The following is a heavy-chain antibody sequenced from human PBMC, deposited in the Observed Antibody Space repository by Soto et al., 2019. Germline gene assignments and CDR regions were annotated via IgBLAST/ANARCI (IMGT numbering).Heavy chain of an antibody. CDR3: ARGGGSYTTGWYNDY. V-gene: IGHV4-4*08. CDR1: GVSISNSY. J-gene: IGHJ4*02. CDR2: IWTSGST. Sequence: QVQLQESGPGLVKPSETMSLTCTVSGVSISNSYCSWVRQPPGKGLEWIGHIWTSGSTDYNPSLRRRITMSVDTTKNQVPLKLNPGTATTTAVFYCARGGGSYTTGWYNDYWGQGTLVTVSS. D-gene: IGHD6-19*01.